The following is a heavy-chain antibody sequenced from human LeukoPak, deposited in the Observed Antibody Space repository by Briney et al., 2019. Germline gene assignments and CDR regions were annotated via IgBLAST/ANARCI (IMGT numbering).Heavy chain of an antibody. CDR3: ARVYHNSGGDCYPYFDH. CDR2: INPNSGWT. J-gene: IGHJ4*02. D-gene: IGHD2-21*01. V-gene: IGHV1-2*02. Sequence: ASVTVSCKASGYSFTGYYMHWVRQAPGQGVEWVGWINPNSGWTNYAQKFQGRVTLTKDKSISTAYMELSRLRSDDTAVYYCARVYHNSGGDCYPYFDHWGQGTLVTVSS. CDR1: GYSFTGYY.